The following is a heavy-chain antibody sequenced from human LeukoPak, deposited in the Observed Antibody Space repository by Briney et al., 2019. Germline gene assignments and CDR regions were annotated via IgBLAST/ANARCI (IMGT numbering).Heavy chain of an antibody. D-gene: IGHD5-12*01. CDR2: ISSSSSTI. Sequence: QSGGSLRLSCAASGFTLSSYSMNWVRQAPGKGLEWVSYISSSSSTIYYADSVKGRFTISRDNAKNSLYLQMNSLRAEDTAVYYCARVFGAEDIVATIDYWGQGTLVTVSS. CDR3: ARVFGAEDIVATIDY. V-gene: IGHV3-48*01. J-gene: IGHJ4*02. CDR1: GFTLSSYS.